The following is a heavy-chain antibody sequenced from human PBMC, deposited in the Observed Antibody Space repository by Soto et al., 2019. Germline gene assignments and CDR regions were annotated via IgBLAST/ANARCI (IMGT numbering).Heavy chain of an antibody. Sequence: GGSLRLSCAASGFTFSSYWMHWVRQAPGKGLVWVSRIHSDGSTTTYADSVKGRFTISRDNAENTLHLQMNSLRAEDTAVYYCARDHCTTSRCSTVCFDSWGQGTPVSVSS. D-gene: IGHD2-2*02. CDR3: ARDHCTTSRCSTVCFDS. CDR1: GFTFSSYW. J-gene: IGHJ5*01. CDR2: IHSDGSTT. V-gene: IGHV3-74*01.